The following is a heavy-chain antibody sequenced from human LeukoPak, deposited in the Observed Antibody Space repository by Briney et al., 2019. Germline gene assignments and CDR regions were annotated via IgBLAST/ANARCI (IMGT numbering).Heavy chain of an antibody. CDR2: INPNSGGT. D-gene: IGHD1-1*01. CDR1: GYTFTGYY. CDR3: ARVIPTWFDP. Sequence: GASVKVSCKASGYTFTGYYMHWVRQAPGQGLEWMGWINPNSGGTNYAQKFQGRVTMTRDMSTSTAYMELRSLRSDDTAMYYCARVIPTWFDPWGQGTLVTVSS. V-gene: IGHV1-2*02. J-gene: IGHJ5*02.